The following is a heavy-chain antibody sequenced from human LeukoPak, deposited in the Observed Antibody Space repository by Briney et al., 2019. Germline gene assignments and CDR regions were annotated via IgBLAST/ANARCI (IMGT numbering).Heavy chain of an antibody. D-gene: IGHD3-22*01. V-gene: IGHV1-69*04. Sequence: ASVKVSCKASGGTFSSYAISWVRQAPGQGLEWMGRIIPILGIANYAQKFQGRVTITADKSTSTAYMELSSLRSEDTAVYYCARRPAYYYDSSGLNDAIDIWGQGTMVTVSS. CDR2: IIPILGIA. CDR1: GGTFSSYA. CDR3: ARRPAYYYDSSGLNDAIDI. J-gene: IGHJ3*02.